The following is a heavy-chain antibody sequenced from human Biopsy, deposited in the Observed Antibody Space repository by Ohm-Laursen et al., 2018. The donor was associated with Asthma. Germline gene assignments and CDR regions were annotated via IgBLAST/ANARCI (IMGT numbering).Heavy chain of an antibody. V-gene: IGHV4-61*05. CDR1: GGSMSSSSYY. CDR3: VRHQYSSSWSTFDY. J-gene: IGHJ4*02. CDR2: IYYSGST. D-gene: IGHD3-22*01. Sequence: TLSLTCTVSGGSMSSSSYYWGWIRQPPGRGLEWVGYIYYSGSTNYNPSLKSRITISVDASKNQFSLKLNSVTAADTAVYFCVRHQYSSSWSTFDYWGQGALVTVSS.